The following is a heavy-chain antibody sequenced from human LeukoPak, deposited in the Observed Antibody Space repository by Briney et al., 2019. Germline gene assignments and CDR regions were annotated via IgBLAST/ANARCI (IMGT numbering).Heavy chain of an antibody. D-gene: IGHD1-1*01. CDR2: IYYSGST. J-gene: IGHJ5*02. V-gene: IGHV4-39*07. CDR3: ARDLLDWNGRRGIDP. Sequence: SETLSLTCTVSGGSISSSSYYWGWIRQPPGKGLEWIGSIYYSGSTYYNPSLKSRVTISVDTSKNQFSLKLSSVTAADTAVYYCARDLLDWNGRRGIDPWGQGTLVTVSS. CDR1: GGSISSSSYY.